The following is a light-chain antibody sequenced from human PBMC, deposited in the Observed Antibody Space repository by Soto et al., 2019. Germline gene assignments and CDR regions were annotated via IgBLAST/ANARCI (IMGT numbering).Light chain of an antibody. CDR2: AAS. J-gene: IGKJ1*01. CDR1: QSVSSN. Sequence: EIVMTQSPATLSVSPGEGATLSCRASQSVSSNLAWYQQKPGQAPRLLIYAASTRATGIPAWFSGSGSGTEFTLTISSLQSEDFAVYYCQHYNNWPPWTFGQGTKVEIK. V-gene: IGKV3-15*01. CDR3: QHYNNWPPWT.